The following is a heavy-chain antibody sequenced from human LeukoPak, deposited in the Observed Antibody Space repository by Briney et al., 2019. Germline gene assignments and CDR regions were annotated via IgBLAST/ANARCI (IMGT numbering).Heavy chain of an antibody. V-gene: IGHV4-59*08. CDR3: ARHSVSSPHYFDY. CDR1: GGSINSYY. D-gene: IGHD1-26*01. J-gene: IGHJ4*02. Sequence: SETLSLTCTVSGGSINSYYWSWIRQPPGKGQEWIAFIYYSGSTHYNPSLKSRVTISVDTSKNQFSLRLSSVTAADTAVYYCARHSVSSPHYFDYWGQGILVSVSS. CDR2: IYYSGST.